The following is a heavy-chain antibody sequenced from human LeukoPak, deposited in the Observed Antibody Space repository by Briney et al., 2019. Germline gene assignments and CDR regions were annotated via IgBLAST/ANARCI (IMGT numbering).Heavy chain of an antibody. CDR1: GYTFTGYY. J-gene: IGHJ4*02. Sequence: GASVKVSCKASGYTFTGYYVHWVRQAPGQGLEWMGRINPNSGDTNYAQKFQGRVTMTRDTSISTAYMELSRLRSDDTAVYYCARDPSGYFNYWGQGTLVTVSS. CDR2: INPNSGDT. CDR3: ARDPSGYFNY. D-gene: IGHD3-22*01. V-gene: IGHV1-2*06.